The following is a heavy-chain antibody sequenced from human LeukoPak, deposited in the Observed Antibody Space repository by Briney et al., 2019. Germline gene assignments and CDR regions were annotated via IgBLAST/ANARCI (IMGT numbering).Heavy chain of an antibody. Sequence: GGSLRLSCAASGFTFSSYWMHWVRHAPGKGLVWVSRINSDESSTTYADSVKGRFTISRDNAKNTLYLQMNSLRAEDTAVYYCAKSRRAYCSGGSCFGLWDYWGQGTLVTVSS. CDR2: INSDESST. J-gene: IGHJ4*02. D-gene: IGHD2-15*01. CDR1: GFTFSSYW. V-gene: IGHV3-74*01. CDR3: AKSRRAYCSGGSCFGLWDY.